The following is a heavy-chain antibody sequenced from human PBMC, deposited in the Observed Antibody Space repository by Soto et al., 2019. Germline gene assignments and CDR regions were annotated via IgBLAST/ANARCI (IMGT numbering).Heavy chain of an antibody. V-gene: IGHV1-69*01. CDR1: GGTFSSYA. CDR3: ARKYSSSWYSMYYYYGMAV. J-gene: IGHJ6*02. Sequence: QVQLVQSGAEVKKPGSSVKVSCKASGGTFSSYAISWVRQAPGQGLEWMGGIIPIFGTANYAQKFQGRVTITADESTSTAYMELSSLRSEDTAVYYCARKYSSSWYSMYYYYGMAVWGQGTTVTVSS. CDR2: IIPIFGTA. D-gene: IGHD6-13*01.